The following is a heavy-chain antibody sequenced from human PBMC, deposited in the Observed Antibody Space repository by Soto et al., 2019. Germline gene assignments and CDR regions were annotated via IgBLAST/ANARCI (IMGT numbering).Heavy chain of an antibody. D-gene: IGHD2-2*01. V-gene: IGHV2-26*01. Sequence: GSGPTLVNPTETLTLTCTVSGLSLSNAKLGVSWIRQPPGKALEWLAHIFSNDDKSYSTSLDRRLTISKDTSKSQVVLTMTNLDPVDSGTYYCALIKDCSRNDCFLASFDPWGQGTLVTVSS. CDR3: ALIKDCSRNDCFLASFDP. CDR1: GLSLSNAKLG. J-gene: IGHJ5*02. CDR2: IFSNDDK.